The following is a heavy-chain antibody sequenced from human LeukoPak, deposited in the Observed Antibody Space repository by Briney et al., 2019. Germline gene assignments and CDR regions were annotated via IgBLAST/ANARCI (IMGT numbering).Heavy chain of an antibody. D-gene: IGHD3-22*01. CDR1: GGTFSSYA. CDR3: ARPNNPVVVDYYDSSGYYLDY. Sequence: SSVKVSCKASGGTFSSYAISWVRQAPGQGLEWMGGIIPIFGTATYAQKFQGRVTITADESTSTAYMELSSLRSEDTAVYYCARPNNPVVVDYYDSSGYYLDYWGQGTLVTVSS. J-gene: IGHJ4*02. V-gene: IGHV1-69*01. CDR2: IIPIFGTA.